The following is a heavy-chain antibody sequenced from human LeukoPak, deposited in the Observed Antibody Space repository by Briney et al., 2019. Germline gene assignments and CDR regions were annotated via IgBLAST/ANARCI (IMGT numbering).Heavy chain of an antibody. D-gene: IGHD6-13*01. CDR1: GYTFTGYY. Sequence: ASVKVSCKASGYTFTGYYMHWVRQAPGQGPEWMGWINPNSGGTNYAQKFQGRVTMTRDTSISTAYMELSRLRSDDTAVYYCAREVSSSWNYYYYYMDVWGKGTTVTVSS. CDR3: AREVSSSWNYYYYYMDV. V-gene: IGHV1-2*02. CDR2: INPNSGGT. J-gene: IGHJ6*03.